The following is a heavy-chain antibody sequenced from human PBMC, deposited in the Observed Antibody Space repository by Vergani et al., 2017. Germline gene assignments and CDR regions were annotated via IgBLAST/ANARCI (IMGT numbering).Heavy chain of an antibody. D-gene: IGHD3-22*01. CDR3: AXSSDSSGYYYVGDWFDP. V-gene: IGHV3-23*01. Sequence: EVQLLESGGGLVQPGGSLRLSCAASGFTFSSYAMSWVRQAPGKGLEWVSAISGSGGSTYYADSVKGRFTISRDNSKNTLYLQMNSLRAEDTAVYYCAXSSDSSGYYYVGDWFDPWGQGTLVTVSS. CDR1: GFTFSSYA. CDR2: ISGSGGST. J-gene: IGHJ5*02.